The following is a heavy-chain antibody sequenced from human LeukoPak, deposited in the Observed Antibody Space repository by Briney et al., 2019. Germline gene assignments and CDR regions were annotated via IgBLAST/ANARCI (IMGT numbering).Heavy chain of an antibody. CDR1: GFTFSSYA. J-gene: IGHJ4*02. CDR3: AKGLFYFDY. Sequence: QPGGSLRLSCAASGFTFSSYAMSWVRQAPGKGLEWVSGFGGSGGSTYYADSVKDRFTISRDNSKNTLYLQMNSLRDEDTAVYYCAKGLFYFDYWGQGTLVTVSS. CDR2: FGGSGGST. D-gene: IGHD2-15*01. V-gene: IGHV3-23*01.